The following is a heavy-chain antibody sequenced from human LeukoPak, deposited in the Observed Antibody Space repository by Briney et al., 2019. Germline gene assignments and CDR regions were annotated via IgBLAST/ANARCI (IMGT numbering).Heavy chain of an antibody. D-gene: IGHD4-17*01. Sequence: GGSLRLSCAASGFTFSSYGMHWVRQAPGKGLEWVAVISYDGSNKYYADSVKGRFTISRDNSKNTLYLQMNSLRAEDTAVYYCAKVGDGHYGDYVGYWGQGTLVTVSS. J-gene: IGHJ4*02. CDR1: GFTFSSYG. V-gene: IGHV3-30*18. CDR2: ISYDGSNK. CDR3: AKVGDGHYGDYVGY.